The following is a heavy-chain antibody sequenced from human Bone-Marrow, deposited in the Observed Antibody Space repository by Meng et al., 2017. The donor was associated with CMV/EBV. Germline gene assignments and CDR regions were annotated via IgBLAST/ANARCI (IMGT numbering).Heavy chain of an antibody. D-gene: IGHD3-3*01. Sequence: SETLSLTCAVYSGSFSDYYWSWLRQPPEKGLEWLGEINHSGSTNYNPSGKSRVSMSVDTSKNQFSLKLSSVTAADTAVYYCARDSPSGFNHYDFWSGYYTSYYYYYGMDVWGQGTTVTVSS. CDR2: INHSGST. V-gene: IGHV4-34*01. CDR1: SGSFSDYY. J-gene: IGHJ6*02. CDR3: ARDSPSGFNHYDFWSGYYTSYYYYYGMDV.